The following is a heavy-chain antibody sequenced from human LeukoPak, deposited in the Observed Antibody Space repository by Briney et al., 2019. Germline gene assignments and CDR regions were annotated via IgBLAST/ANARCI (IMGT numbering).Heavy chain of an antibody. V-gene: IGHV3-48*02. CDR1: GFTFSNYN. CDR3: ARDPRIAAGDTM. D-gene: IGHD6-13*01. Sequence: PGGSLRLSCAASGFTFSNYNMNWVRQAPGKGLEWVSYISTSGRAIFYADSVKGRFTISRDNAKNSLFLQMNSLRDEDTAVYYCARDPRIAAGDTMWGQGTLVTVSS. CDR2: ISTSGRAI. J-gene: IGHJ4*02.